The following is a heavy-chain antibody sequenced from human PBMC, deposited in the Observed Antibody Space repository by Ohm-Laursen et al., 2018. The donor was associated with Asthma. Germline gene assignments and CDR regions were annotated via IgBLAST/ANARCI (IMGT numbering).Heavy chain of an antibody. CDR1: GFTFSNYG. D-gene: IGHD3-3*01. J-gene: IGHJ4*02. V-gene: IGHV3-33*01. CDR3: ARDVMEWYLPAFDF. Sequence: SLRLSCTASGFTFSNYGMHWVRQAPGKGLEWVAVIWYDGSNKFYVDSVRGRFTISRDNSKNTLYLQMNSLRPDDTAVYYCARDVMEWYLPAFDFWGQGTLVTVSS. CDR2: IWYDGSNK.